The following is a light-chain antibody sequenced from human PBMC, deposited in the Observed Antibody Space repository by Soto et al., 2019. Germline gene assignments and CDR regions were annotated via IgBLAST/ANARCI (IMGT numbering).Light chain of an antibody. CDR1: QSVSSS. J-gene: IGKJ2*01. V-gene: IGKV3D-15*01. CDR3: QQYSNRYT. Sequence: EIVMTQSPATLSVSPGERATLSCRASQSVSSSLAWYQHKPGQAPRLLIYGASIRATGIPGRFSGSGSGTEFTLTSSSLPSEDFAAYYCQQYSNRYTFGQGTKLEIK. CDR2: GAS.